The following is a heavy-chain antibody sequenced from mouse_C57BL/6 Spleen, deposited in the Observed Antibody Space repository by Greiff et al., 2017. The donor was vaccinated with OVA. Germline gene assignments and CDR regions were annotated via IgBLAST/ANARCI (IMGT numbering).Heavy chain of an antibody. Sequence: EVQVVESGGGLVKPGGSLKLSCAASGFTFSSYAMSWVRQTPEKRLEWVATISDGGSYTYYPDNVKGRFTISRDNAKNNLYLQMSHLKSEDTAMYYCARGGTPYGSSYYFDYWGQGTTLTVSS. J-gene: IGHJ2*01. CDR1: GFTFSSYA. CDR3: ARGGTPYGSSYYFDY. CDR2: ISDGGSYT. D-gene: IGHD1-1*01. V-gene: IGHV5-4*01.